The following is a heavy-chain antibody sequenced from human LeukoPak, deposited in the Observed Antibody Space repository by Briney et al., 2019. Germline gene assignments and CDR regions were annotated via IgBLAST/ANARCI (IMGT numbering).Heavy chain of an antibody. CDR2: IYPGDSDT. J-gene: IGHJ4*02. Sequence: GESLKIFCKGSGYSFTSYWIGWVRQMPGKSLEGMGIIYPGDSDTRYSPSFQGQVNISADKSISTAYLQWSSLKASDTAMYYCASAYSYGLYYFDDWGQGTLVTVSS. CDR1: GYSFTSYW. D-gene: IGHD5-18*01. CDR3: ASAYSYGLYYFDD. V-gene: IGHV5-51*01.